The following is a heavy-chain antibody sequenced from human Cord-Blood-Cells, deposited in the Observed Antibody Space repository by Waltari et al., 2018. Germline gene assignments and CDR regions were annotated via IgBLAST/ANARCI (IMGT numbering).Heavy chain of an antibody. CDR2: IIPVLGIA. CDR1: GGTFSSYA. V-gene: IGHV1-69*09. CDR3: AREISVNCGGDCYDY. D-gene: IGHD2-21*01. Sequence: QVQLVQSGAEVKKPGSSVKVSCKASGGTFSSYAISWVRQAPGQGLEWMGRIIPVLGIANSAQKFQGRVTITADKSTSTAYMEPSSLRSEDTAVYYCAREISVNCGGDCYDYWGQGTPVTVSS. J-gene: IGHJ4*02.